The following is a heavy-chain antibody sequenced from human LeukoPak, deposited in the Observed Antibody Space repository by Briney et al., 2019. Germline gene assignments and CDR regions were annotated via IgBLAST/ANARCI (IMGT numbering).Heavy chain of an antibody. CDR2: MFYTGST. CDR1: GGSISRYY. CDR3: ARGAYNTLSEGPYFYYMDV. J-gene: IGHJ6*03. V-gene: IGHV4-59*01. Sequence: PSETLSLTCSVSGGSISRYYWSWIRQSPGQGLEWIGYMFYTGSTNYNPSLKSRVTMSLDTSKNQFSLKLTSVTAADTAVYLCARGAYNTLSEGPYFYYMDVWGKGTTVTVSS. D-gene: IGHD2/OR15-2a*01.